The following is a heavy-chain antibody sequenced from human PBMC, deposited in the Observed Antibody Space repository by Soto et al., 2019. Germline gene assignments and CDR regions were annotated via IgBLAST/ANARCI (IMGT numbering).Heavy chain of an antibody. CDR1: GGTFSSYA. D-gene: IGHD6-13*01. Sequence: VASVKVSCKASGGTFSSYAISWVRQAPGQGLEWMGGIIPIFGTANYAQKFQGRVTITADESTSTAYMELSSLRSEDTAVYYCARGLSSSWYAFDYWGQGTLVTVSS. J-gene: IGHJ4*02. CDR3: ARGLSSSWYAFDY. V-gene: IGHV1-69*13. CDR2: IIPIFGTA.